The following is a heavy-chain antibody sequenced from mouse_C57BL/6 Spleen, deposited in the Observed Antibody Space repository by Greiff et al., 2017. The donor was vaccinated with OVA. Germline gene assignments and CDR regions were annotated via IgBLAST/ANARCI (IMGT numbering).Heavy chain of an antibody. J-gene: IGHJ2*01. V-gene: IGHV5-4*01. CDR3: ARDYDYFDY. CDR2: ISDGGSYT. Sequence: EVHLVESGGGLVKPGGSLKLSCAASGFTFSSYAMSWVRQTPEKRLEWVATISDGGSYTYYPDNVKGRFTISRDKAKNNLYLQMSHLKSEDTALYYCARDYDYFDYWGQGTTLTVSS. CDR1: GFTFSSYA. D-gene: IGHD2-3*01.